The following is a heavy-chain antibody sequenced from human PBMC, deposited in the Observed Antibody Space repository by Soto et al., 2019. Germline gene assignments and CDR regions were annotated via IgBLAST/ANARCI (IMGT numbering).Heavy chain of an antibody. V-gene: IGHV3-9*01. CDR1: GFTFDDYA. CDR2: VSWNSASI. CDR3: AKSRSYHSSGSYLDY. Sequence: EVQLVESGGDLVQPGRSLKLSCAASGFTFDDYAMHWVRQAPGKGLEWVSGVSWNSASIGYADSVKGRFTISRDNAKNSLYLQMNSLRPEDTALYYCAKSRSYHSSGSYLDYWGQGTQVTVS. J-gene: IGHJ4*02. D-gene: IGHD3-10*01.